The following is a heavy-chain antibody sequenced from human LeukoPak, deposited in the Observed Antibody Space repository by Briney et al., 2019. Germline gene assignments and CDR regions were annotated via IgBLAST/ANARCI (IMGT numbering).Heavy chain of an antibody. CDR1: GYTFINYG. CDR2: ISAYNGNT. CDR3: ARGIFGVVTYYYYYMDV. Sequence: ASVKVSCKASGYTFINYGIRWMRQAPGQGLEWMGWISAYNGNTNYAQKLQGRVTVTRDTSTTTAYMELRSLRSDDTAVYYCARGIFGVVTYYYYYMDVWGKGTTVTVSS. J-gene: IGHJ6*03. D-gene: IGHD3-3*01. V-gene: IGHV1-18*01.